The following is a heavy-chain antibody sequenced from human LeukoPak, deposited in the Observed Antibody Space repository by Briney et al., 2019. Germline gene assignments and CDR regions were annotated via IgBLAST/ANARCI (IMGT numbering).Heavy chain of an antibody. CDR3: ARISYYDFWSGYYYYYMDV. Sequence: SESLSLTCTVAGGSISSSSYYWGWIRQHPGRGLEWIGSIYYSGSTYYNPSLKSRVTISVDTSKNQFSLKLSSVTAADTAVYYCARISYYDFWSGYYYYYMDVWGKGTTVTVSS. J-gene: IGHJ6*03. V-gene: IGHV4-39*01. D-gene: IGHD3-3*01. CDR2: IYYSGST. CDR1: GGSISSSSYY.